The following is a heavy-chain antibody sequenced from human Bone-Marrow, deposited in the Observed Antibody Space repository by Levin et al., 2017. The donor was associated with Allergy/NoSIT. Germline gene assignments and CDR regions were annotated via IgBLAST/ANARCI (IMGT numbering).Heavy chain of an antibody. CDR1: GYTFTGYY. J-gene: IGHJ4*02. CDR2: IDPNSGGT. V-gene: IGHV1-2*02. Sequence: EASVKVSCKASGYTFTGYYMHWVRQAPGQGLEWMGWIDPNSGGTNYAQKFQGRVTLTTDTSIRTAYMELNRLRSDDTAVYYCASDPSIWFWGQGTLVTVSS. CDR3: ASDPSIWF. D-gene: IGHD3-9*01.